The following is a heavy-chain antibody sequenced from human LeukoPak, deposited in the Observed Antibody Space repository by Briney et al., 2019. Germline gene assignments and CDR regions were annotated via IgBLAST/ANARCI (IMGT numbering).Heavy chain of an antibody. V-gene: IGHV4-39*01. CDR1: GGSTSSSNYY. Sequence: SETLSLTCTVSGGSTSSSNYYWGWIRQPPGKGLEWIGGIHYSGNTYYNPSLKSRVTISVDTSKNQFSLKLSSVTAADTAVYYCARLGAGPTYYDFWSGYSPFYFDYWGQGTLVTVSS. J-gene: IGHJ4*02. CDR2: IHYSGNT. D-gene: IGHD3-3*01. CDR3: ARLGAGPTYYDFWSGYSPFYFDY.